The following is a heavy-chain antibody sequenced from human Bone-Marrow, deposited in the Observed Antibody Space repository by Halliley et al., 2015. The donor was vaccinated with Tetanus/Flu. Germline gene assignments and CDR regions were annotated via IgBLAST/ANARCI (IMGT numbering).Heavy chain of an antibody. Sequence: GLVKPSQTLSLTCAISGDSVSSNSAVWAWIRQSPSRGLEWLGRTYYRSKWYNDYAVSVNSRITINPDTSKNQFSLQLNSVTPEDTAVYYCAGIPSSGYVGNYFDYWGQGTLVTVSS. CDR2: TYYRSKWYN. CDR1: GDSVSSNSAV. D-gene: IGHD6-19*01. J-gene: IGHJ4*02. V-gene: IGHV6-1*01. CDR3: AGIPSSGYVGNYFDY.